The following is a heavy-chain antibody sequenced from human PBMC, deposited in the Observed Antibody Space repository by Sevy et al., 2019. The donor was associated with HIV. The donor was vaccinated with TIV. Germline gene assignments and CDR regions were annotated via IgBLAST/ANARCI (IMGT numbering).Heavy chain of an antibody. V-gene: IGHV3-30-3*01. CDR1: GFTFSSYA. J-gene: IGHJ5*02. CDR3: AREVKEGIAAAGRTGWFDT. D-gene: IGHD6-13*01. CDR2: ISYDGSNK. Sequence: GGSLRLSCAASGFTFSSYAMHWVRQAPGKGLEWVAVISYDGSNKYYADSVKGRFTISRDNSKNTLYLQMNSLRAEDTAVYYCAREVKEGIAAAGRTGWFDTWGQGTLVTVSS.